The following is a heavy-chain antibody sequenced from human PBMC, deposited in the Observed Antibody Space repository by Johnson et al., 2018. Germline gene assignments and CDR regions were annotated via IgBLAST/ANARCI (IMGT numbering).Heavy chain of an antibody. J-gene: IGHJ4*02. CDR3: AKEGDNISYLSFAD. D-gene: IGHD1-1*01. V-gene: IGHV3-30*18. CDR1: GLAFSRHG. Sequence: QLVESGGGVVQPGGSLRLSCAASGLAFSRHGMHWGPQVPGTGPEWVAVISSDGGTDYYADTVKGRFTIFRDNSRTTLTLQMTSLRAGDTAFYFCAKEGDNISYLSFADGGQGTLVTVSS. CDR2: ISSDGGTD.